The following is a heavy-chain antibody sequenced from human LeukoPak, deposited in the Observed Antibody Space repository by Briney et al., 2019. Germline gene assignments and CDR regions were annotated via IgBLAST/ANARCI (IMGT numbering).Heavy chain of an antibody. Sequence: GGSLRLSCAASGFTFSDYFMSWICQAPGKGLEWVSCISSSGFTIYYGDSVKGRFTISRDNADNSLFLQMNSLRVEDTAVYYCARVMRSGSYHQIDPWGQGTLVTVSS. D-gene: IGHD3-10*01. J-gene: IGHJ5*02. CDR2: ISSSGFTI. CDR3: ARVMRSGSYHQIDP. CDR1: GFTFSDYF. V-gene: IGHV3-11*01.